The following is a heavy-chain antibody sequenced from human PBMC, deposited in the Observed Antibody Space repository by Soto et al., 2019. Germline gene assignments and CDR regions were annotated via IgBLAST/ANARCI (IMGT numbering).Heavy chain of an antibody. V-gene: IGHV4-31*03. D-gene: IGHD6-6*01. J-gene: IGHJ3*02. CDR1: GGSLSSGGYY. CDR2: SYYSGST. CDR3: ARGSLAFDI. Sequence: QVQLQESGPGLVKPSQTLSLTCTVSGGSLSSGGYYWSWIRQHPGKGLEWIWYSYYSGSTDYNPSLKSRGTRSVDASKHHFSLKLGSVTAPDTAVYYCARGSLAFDIWGQGTIVTVSS.